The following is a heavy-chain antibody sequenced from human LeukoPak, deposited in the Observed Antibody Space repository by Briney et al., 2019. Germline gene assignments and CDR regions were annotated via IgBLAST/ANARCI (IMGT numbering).Heavy chain of an antibody. Sequence: SETLSLTCTVSGGSISTFYWTWIRQPPGKGLEWIGCVYYSGSTNYNPSLKSRVTISVDTSKNQFSLKLSSVTAADTAVYYCARWGSSSAFDIWGQGTMVTVSS. CDR2: VYYSGST. V-gene: IGHV4-59*01. CDR1: GGSISTFY. D-gene: IGHD6-6*01. CDR3: ARWGSSSAFDI. J-gene: IGHJ3*02.